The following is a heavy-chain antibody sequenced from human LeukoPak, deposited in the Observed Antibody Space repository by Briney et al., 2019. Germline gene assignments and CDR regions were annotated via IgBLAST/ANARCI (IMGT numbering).Heavy chain of an antibody. Sequence: PGGSLRLSCAASGFTVSSNYMSWVRQAPGKGLEWVSVIYSGGSTYYADSVKGRFAISRDNSKNTVYLQMNSLRAEDTAIYYCAKDGDSTGYYSSYYNHMDVWGKGTSVTISS. J-gene: IGHJ6*03. CDR2: IYSGGST. D-gene: IGHD3-22*01. CDR3: AKDGDSTGYYSSYYNHMDV. V-gene: IGHV3-53*05. CDR1: GFTVSSNY.